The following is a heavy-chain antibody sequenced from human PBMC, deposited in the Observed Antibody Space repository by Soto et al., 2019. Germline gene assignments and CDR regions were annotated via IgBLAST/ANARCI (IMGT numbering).Heavy chain of an antibody. CDR3: VVVAATRYYYYMDV. D-gene: IGHD2-15*01. Sequence: VQLLESGGGLVQPGGSLRLSCAASGFTFSSYAMSWVRQAPGKGLEWVSAISGSGGSTYYADSVKGRFTISRDNSKNTLYLQMNSLRAEDTAVYYVVVVAATRYYYYMDVWGKGTTVTVSS. CDR2: ISGSGGST. CDR1: GFTFSSYA. V-gene: IGHV3-23*01. J-gene: IGHJ6*03.